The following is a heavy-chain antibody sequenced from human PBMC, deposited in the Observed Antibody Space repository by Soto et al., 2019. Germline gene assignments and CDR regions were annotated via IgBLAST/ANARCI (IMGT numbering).Heavy chain of an antibody. CDR1: GFTFSSYS. CDR3: ARRTMTLDY. CDR2: ISSSSNTI. J-gene: IGHJ4*02. D-gene: IGHD3-3*01. V-gene: IGHV3-48*02. Sequence: GGSLRLSCAASGFTFSSYSMNWVRQAPGKGLEWVSYISSSSNTIYYADSVKGRFTISRDNAKNPLYLQMNSLRDEDTAVYYCARRTMTLDYWGQGTLVTVSS.